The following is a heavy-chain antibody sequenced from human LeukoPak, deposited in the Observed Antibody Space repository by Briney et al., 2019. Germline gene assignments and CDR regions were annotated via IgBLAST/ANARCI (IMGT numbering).Heavy chain of an antibody. CDR2: IYHSGST. Sequence: PSESLSLTCTVSGYSISSGYYWGWIRPPPGKGLEWIGRIYHSGSTYYNPSLKSRVTISVDTSKNQFSLKLSSVTAADTAVYYCARDPGYDSSGYYFDYWGQGTLVTVSS. J-gene: IGHJ4*02. V-gene: IGHV4-38-2*02. D-gene: IGHD3-22*01. CDR3: ARDPGYDSSGYYFDY. CDR1: GYSISSGYY.